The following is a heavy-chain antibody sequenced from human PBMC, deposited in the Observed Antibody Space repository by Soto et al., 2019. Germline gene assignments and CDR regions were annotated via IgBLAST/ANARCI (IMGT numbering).Heavy chain of an antibody. CDR2: ISGSGGDT. CDR1: GFTFTSYA. Sequence: PGGSLRLSCSASGFTFTSYAMSWVRQAPGKGLEWVSGISGSGGDTKSADSVKGRFTISRDNSKNTLYLQMNSLRAEDTAVYYCAKDEISKTIRGDAFNFWGQGTMVTVSS. J-gene: IGHJ3*01. V-gene: IGHV3-23*01. D-gene: IGHD1-7*01. CDR3: AKDEISKTIRGDAFNF.